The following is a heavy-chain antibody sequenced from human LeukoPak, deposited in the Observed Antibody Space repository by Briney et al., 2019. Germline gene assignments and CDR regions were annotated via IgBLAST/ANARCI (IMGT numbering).Heavy chain of an antibody. D-gene: IGHD6-13*01. CDR2: ISSSSSYI. CDR1: GFTFSSYS. J-gene: IGHJ1*01. V-gene: IGHV3-21*01. CDR3: ARDSSSSWYIGEYFQH. Sequence: GGPLRLSCAASGFTFSSYSMNWVRQAPGKGLEWVSSISSSSSYIYYADSVKGRFTISRDNAKNSLYLQMNSLRAEDTAVYYCARDSSSSWYIGEYFQHWGQGTLVTVSS.